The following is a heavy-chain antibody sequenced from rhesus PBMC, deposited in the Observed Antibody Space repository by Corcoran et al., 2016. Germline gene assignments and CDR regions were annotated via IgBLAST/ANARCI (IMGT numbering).Heavy chain of an antibody. V-gene: IGHV4-147*01. CDR3: ARDFAY. CDR2: IDGGNGMT. CDR1: GASIRTNY. Sequence: QVQLQQSSPGLVKPSETLSLTCAVSGASIRTNYWSWIRQSPGKGLEWIGTIDGGNGMTRYNPSLKSRVTISTDTSKNQFSLNLSFVTAADTAVYYCARDFAYWGQGVLVTVSS. J-gene: IGHJ4*01.